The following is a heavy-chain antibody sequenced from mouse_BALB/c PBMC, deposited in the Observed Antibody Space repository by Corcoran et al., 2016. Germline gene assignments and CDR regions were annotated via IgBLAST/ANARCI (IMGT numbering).Heavy chain of an antibody. CDR1: GYTFSSYW. Sequence: QVQLQQSGAELMKPGASVKISCKATGYTFSSYWIEWVKQRPGHGLEWIGEILPGSGGTSYNQKFKGKATLTVDKSSSTAYMELRSLTSEDSAVYYCAKNSPRLRRGLAYWGQGTLVTVS. CDR3: AKNSPRLRRGLAY. J-gene: IGHJ3*01. CDR2: ILPGSGGT. D-gene: IGHD2-4*01. V-gene: IGHV1-9*01.